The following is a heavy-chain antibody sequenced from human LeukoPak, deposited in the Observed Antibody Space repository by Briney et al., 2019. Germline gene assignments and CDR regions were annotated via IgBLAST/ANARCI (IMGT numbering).Heavy chain of an antibody. V-gene: IGHV4-59*12. CDR2: VFHTGST. CDR1: GGSIDTYY. CDR3: ARAVGSGSFQTYYYYMDV. Sequence: SETLSLTCTVSGGSIDTYYWNWIRQPPGKGLEWIGYVFHTGSTNYNPSLKSRVTISVDTSKNQFSLKLSSVTAADTAVYYCARAVGSGSFQTYYYYMDVWGKGTTVTISS. J-gene: IGHJ6*03. D-gene: IGHD3-10*01.